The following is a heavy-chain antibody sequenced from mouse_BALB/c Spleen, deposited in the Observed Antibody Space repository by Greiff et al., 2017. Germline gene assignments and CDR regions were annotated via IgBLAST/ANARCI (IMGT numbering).Heavy chain of an antibody. CDR1: GFNIKDTY. Sequence: VHVKQSGAELVKPGASVKLSCTASGFNIKDTYMHWVKQRPEQGLEWIGRIDPANGNTKYDPKFQGKATITADTSSNTAYLQLSSLTSEDTAVYYCAGQSPFAYWGQGTLVTVSA. D-gene: IGHD3-1*01. J-gene: IGHJ3*01. CDR2: IDPANGNT. CDR3: AGQSPFAY. V-gene: IGHV14-3*02.